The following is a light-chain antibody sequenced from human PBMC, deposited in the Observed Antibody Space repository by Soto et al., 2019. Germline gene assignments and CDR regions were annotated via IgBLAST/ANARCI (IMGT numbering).Light chain of an antibody. CDR1: QSVYNY. CDR2: DAS. CDR3: QHRDNWSYI. V-gene: IGKV3-11*01. Sequence: EIVLTQSPATLSLSPGERATLSCRASQSVYNYLAWYQQRPGQAPRLLIYDASNRATGIPDRFSGSGSRTDFTLTISSLEPEDFAVYYCQHRDNWSYIFGQGTKLEMK. J-gene: IGKJ2*01.